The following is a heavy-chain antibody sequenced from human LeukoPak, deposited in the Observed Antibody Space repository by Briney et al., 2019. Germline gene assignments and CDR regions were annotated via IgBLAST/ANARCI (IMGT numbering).Heavy chain of an antibody. Sequence: GRSLRLSCAASGLTFSNHGMHWVRQAPGKGLEWVAFIWYDGSNKYYADSVKGRFTISRDNSKNTLCLQMNSLRAEDTAVYYCARPFDCWGQGTLVTVSS. CDR2: IWYDGSNK. CDR1: GLTFSNHG. CDR3: ARPFDC. V-gene: IGHV3-33*01. J-gene: IGHJ4*02.